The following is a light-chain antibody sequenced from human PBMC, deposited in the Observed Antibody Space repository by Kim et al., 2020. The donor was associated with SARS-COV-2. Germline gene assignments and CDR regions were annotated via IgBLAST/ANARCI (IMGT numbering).Light chain of an antibody. J-gene: IGKJ4*01. CDR2: AAS. Sequence: VSPGEGATPSCRGSQSVGSSLAWFRQKPGQAPRLLIHAASNRATDIPARFSGSGSGTEFTLTISSLQSEDFAIYYCQQYYSWPLTFGGGTKVDIK. V-gene: IGKV3-15*01. CDR3: QQYYSWPLT. CDR1: QSVGSS.